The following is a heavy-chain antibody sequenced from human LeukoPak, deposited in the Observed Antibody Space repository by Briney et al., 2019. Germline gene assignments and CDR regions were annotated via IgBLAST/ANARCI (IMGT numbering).Heavy chain of an antibody. J-gene: IGHJ4*02. CDR1: GGSISSGDYY. CDR3: ARGGTRITIVGVVINDFDY. D-gene: IGHD3-3*01. CDR2: IYHSGNT. V-gene: IGHV4-30-4*08. Sequence: SETLSLTCTVSGGSISSGDYYWSWIRQPPGKGLEWFGYIYHSGNTYYNPSLKSRLTISVDTPRNQFSLKLRSVTAADTAVYYCARGGTRITIVGVVINDFDYWGQGTLVTVSS.